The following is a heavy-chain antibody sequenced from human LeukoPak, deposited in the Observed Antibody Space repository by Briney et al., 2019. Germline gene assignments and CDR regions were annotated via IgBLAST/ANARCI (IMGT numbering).Heavy chain of an antibody. J-gene: IGHJ4*01. D-gene: IGHD3-10*01. CDR1: GYIFTTYF. CDR2: INPSGGTT. CDR3: ARVRGHGDMIDY. Sequence: ASVKVSCKASGYIFTTYFMHWVRQAPGQGLEWMGFINPSGGTTGYSQKFQGRVTMTRDTSTSKVYMALSSLRSEDTAVYYCARVRGHGDMIDYWGQGTLVTVSS. V-gene: IGHV1-46*01.